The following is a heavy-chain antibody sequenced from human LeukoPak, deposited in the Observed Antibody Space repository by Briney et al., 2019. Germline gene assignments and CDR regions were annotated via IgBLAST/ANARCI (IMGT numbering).Heavy chain of an antibody. CDR1: GFTFSYYE. CDR2: ISNSGATI. V-gene: IGHV3-48*03. CDR3: ARATFSSSGHSY. D-gene: IGHD6-13*01. J-gene: IGHJ4*02. Sequence: GGSLRLSCAASGFTFSYYEMNWVRQAPGKGLEWVSYISNSGATIYYADSVKGRFTISRDNAKSSLFLQMNSLRAEDTGVYYCARATFSSSGHSYWGQGTLVTVSS.